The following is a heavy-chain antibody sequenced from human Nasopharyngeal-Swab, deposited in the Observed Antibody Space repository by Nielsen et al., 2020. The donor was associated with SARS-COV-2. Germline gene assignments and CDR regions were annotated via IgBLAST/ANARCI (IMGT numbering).Heavy chain of an antibody. J-gene: IGHJ6*02. CDR2: ISGSDHTT. CDR1: GFTFRSYS. Sequence: GESLKISCAASGFTFRSYSISWVRQAPGKGLAWVSVISGSDHTTYYADPVRGRFTISRDNSKNTLNLQMNNLRAEDTAIYYCAKDRDSGDESEEYYHYYGMDVWGQGAPVTVSS. D-gene: IGHD6-25*01. CDR3: AKDRDSGDESEEYYHYYGMDV. V-gene: IGHV3-23*01.